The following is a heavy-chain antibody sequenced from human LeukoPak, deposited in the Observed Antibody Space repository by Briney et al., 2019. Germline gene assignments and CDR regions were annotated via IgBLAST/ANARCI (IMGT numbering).Heavy chain of an antibody. D-gene: IGHD6-19*01. CDR1: GFTFSSYA. J-gene: IGHJ4*02. Sequence: GGSLRLSCAASGFTFSSYAMHWVRQAPGKGLEYVSAISSNEGSTYYANSVKGRFTISRDNFKNTLYLQMGSLRAEDMAVYHCARLATLYSSGWYNPLDYWGQGTLVTVSS. V-gene: IGHV3-64*01. CDR2: ISSNEGST. CDR3: ARLATLYSSGWYNPLDY.